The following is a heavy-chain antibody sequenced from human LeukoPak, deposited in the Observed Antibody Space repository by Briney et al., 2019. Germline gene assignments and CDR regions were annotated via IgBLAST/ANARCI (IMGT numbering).Heavy chain of an antibody. CDR3: ARDAIPSDVDAFDI. CDR1: GYTFTGYY. Sequence: ASVKVSCKASGYTFTGYYMHWVRQAPGQGLEWMGWMNPNSGGTNYAQKFQDRVTMTRDTSISTAYMDLSRLRSDDTAVYYCARDAIPSDVDAFDIWGQGTMVTVSS. J-gene: IGHJ3*02. D-gene: IGHD2-2*02. CDR2: MNPNSGGT. V-gene: IGHV1-2*02.